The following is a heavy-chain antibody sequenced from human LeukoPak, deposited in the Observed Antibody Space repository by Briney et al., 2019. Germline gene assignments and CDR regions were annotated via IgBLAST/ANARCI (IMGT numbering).Heavy chain of an antibody. J-gene: IGHJ3*02. CDR1: GGSISSYY. CDR2: IYYSGST. CDR3: ARALAIHDAFDI. V-gene: IGHV4-59*01. Sequence: SETLSLTCTVSGGSISSYYWSWIRQPPGKGLEWIGYIYYSGSTNYNPSLKSRVTISVDTSKNQFSLKPSSVTAADTAVYYCARALAIHDAFDIWGQGTMVTVSS. D-gene: IGHD1-1*01.